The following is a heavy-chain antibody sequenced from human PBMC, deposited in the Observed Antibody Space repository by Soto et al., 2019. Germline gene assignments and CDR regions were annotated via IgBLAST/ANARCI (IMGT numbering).Heavy chain of an antibody. CDR2: ISYDGSNK. D-gene: IGHD5-18*01. V-gene: IGHV3-30*18. CDR1: GFTFSSYG. Sequence: QVQLVESGGGVVQPGRSLRLSCAASGFTFSSYGMHWVRQAPGKGLEWVAVISYDGSNKYYADSVKGRFTISRDNSKNTLYLQMNSLRAEDTAVYYCAKATTPDRLWLKSWGQGPLVTVSS. J-gene: IGHJ4*02. CDR3: AKATTPDRLWLKS.